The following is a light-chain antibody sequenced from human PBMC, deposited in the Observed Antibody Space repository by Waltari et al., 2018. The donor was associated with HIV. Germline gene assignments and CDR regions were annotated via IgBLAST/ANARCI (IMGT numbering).Light chain of an antibody. V-gene: IGLV2-23*02. J-gene: IGLJ3*02. Sequence: QSALTQPASVSGSPGQSITISCTGASRAVGGYKYVSWYQHHPGKAPKLMIYDVSERPSGVSNRFSGSKSGNTASLTISGLQAEDEADYYCCSYAGSSTLLFGGGTKVTVL. CDR1: SRAVGGYKY. CDR3: CSYAGSSTLL. CDR2: DVS.